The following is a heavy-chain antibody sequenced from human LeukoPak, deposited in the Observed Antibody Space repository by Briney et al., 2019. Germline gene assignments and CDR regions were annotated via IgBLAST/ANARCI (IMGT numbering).Heavy chain of an antibody. D-gene: IGHD6-13*01. Sequence: PSETLSLTCAVYGGSFSGYYWSWIRQPPGKGLEWIGYIYYSGSTNYNPSLKSRVTISVDTSKSQFSLKLSSVTAADTAVYYCASLAAAGTSFDPWGQGTLVTVSS. J-gene: IGHJ5*02. CDR3: ASLAAAGTSFDP. V-gene: IGHV4-59*01. CDR2: IYYSGST. CDR1: GGSFSGYY.